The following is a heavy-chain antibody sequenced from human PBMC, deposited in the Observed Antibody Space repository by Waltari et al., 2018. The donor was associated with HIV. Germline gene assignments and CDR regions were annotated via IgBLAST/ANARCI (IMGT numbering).Heavy chain of an antibody. J-gene: IGHJ4*02. V-gene: IGHV1-69*12. Sequence: QAQLVQSGAEVTKPGSSVRVSCKVSGGAVSSYGYNWGRQAPGQGLEWMGGLLPIFGTPTYAQKFQGRLTITADESTSTLYMELSSLTSDDTAVFYCVRDRSSNWKRYYFDSWGQGTLVTVSS. CDR2: LLPIFGTP. D-gene: IGHD1-20*01. CDR1: GGAVSSYG. CDR3: VRDRSSNWKRYYFDS.